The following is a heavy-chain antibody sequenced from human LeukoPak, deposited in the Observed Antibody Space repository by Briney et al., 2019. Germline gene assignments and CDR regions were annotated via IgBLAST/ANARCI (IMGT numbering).Heavy chain of an antibody. CDR2: IYHSGST. J-gene: IGHJ4*02. D-gene: IGHD5-18*01. CDR3: AREVDSELAPPHLGY. V-gene: IGHV4-38-2*02. Sequence: SETLSLTCTVSGDSITGYHWSWVRQPPGKGLEWIGSIYHSGSTYYNPSLKSRVTISVDTSKNQFSLKLSSVTAADTAVYYCAREVDSELAPPHLGYWGQGTLVTVSS. CDR1: GDSITGYH.